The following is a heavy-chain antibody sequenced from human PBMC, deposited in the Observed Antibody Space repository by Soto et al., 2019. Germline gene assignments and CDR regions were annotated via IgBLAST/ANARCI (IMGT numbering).Heavy chain of an antibody. Sequence: SETPSLRCTVSGGSLNSCSWSCVRQPPGKGLEWIGYIYYSGSTNYNPSLKSRVTISVDTSKNQFSLKLSSVTAADTAVYYCASSTTYSDRSGYTLYYFVDWGQGPLVTVS. CDR3: ASSTTYSDRSGYTLYYFVD. D-gene: IGHD3-22*01. CDR2: IYYSGST. CDR1: GGSLNSCS. V-gene: IGHV4-59*01. J-gene: IGHJ4*02.